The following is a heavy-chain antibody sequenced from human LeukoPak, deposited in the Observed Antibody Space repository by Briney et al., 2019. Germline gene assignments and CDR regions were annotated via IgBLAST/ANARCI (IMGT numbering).Heavy chain of an antibody. J-gene: IGHJ6*03. V-gene: IGHV4-4*07. D-gene: IGHD3-9*01. CDR3: ARGMSRYYDILTGYYLDASGDYYYMDV. CDR2: IYTSGST. CDR1: GGSISGYY. Sequence: SETLSLTCTVSGGSISGYYWSWIRQPAGKGLEWIGRIYTSGSTNYNPSLKSRVTISVDTSKNQFSLKLSSVTAADTAVYYCARGMSRYYDILTGYYLDASGDYYYMDVWGKGTTVTISS.